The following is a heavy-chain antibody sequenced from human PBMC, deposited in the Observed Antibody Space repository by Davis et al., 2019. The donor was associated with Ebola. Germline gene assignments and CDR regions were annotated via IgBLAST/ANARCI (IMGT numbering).Heavy chain of an antibody. Sequence: GESLKISCKASGYIFTNYWIGWVRQMPGKGLEWMGIIYPGDSDTRYSPSFQGQVTISADKSISTAYLQWSSLKASDTAMYYCARGERRIATSNWFDPWGQGTLVTVSS. CDR1: GYIFTNYW. D-gene: IGHD6-13*01. CDR2: IYPGDSDT. J-gene: IGHJ5*02. CDR3: ARGERRIATSNWFDP. V-gene: IGHV5-51*01.